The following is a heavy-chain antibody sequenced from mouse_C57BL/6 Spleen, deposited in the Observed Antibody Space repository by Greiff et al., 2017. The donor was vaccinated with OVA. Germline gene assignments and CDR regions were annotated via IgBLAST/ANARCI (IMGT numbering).Heavy chain of an antibody. CDR2: ISSGSSTI. V-gene: IGHV5-17*01. CDR3: ARPSDAGFAY. J-gene: IGHJ3*01. CDR1: GFTFSDYG. Sequence: EVMLVESGGGLVKPGGSLKLSCAASGFTFSDYGMHWVRQAPEKGLEWVAYISSGSSTIYYADTEKGRFTISRDNAKNTLFLQMTSLRSEDTAMYYCARPSDAGFAYWGQGTLVTVSA.